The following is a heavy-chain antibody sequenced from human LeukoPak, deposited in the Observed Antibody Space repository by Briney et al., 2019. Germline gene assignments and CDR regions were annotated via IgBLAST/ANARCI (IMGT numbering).Heavy chain of an antibody. D-gene: IGHD4-17*01. CDR2: ISGSGGST. CDR3: AKRHGDYVYLDY. J-gene: IGHJ4*02. CDR1: GFTFSSYS. Sequence: PGGSLRLSCAASGFTFSSYSMTWVRQAPGKGLEWVSSISGSGGSTYYADSVKGRLTISRDNSKNTLYLQMNSLRAEDTAVYYCAKRHGDYVYLDYWGQGTLVTVSS. V-gene: IGHV3-23*01.